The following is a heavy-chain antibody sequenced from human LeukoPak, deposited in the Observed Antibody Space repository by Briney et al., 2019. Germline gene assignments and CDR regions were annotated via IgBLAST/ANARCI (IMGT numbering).Heavy chain of an antibody. CDR1: GGTFSIYA. V-gene: IGHV1-69*04. CDR3: ARVDPPLYYYDSSGYHDAFDI. Sequence: SVKVSCKASGGTFSIYAISWVRQAPGQGLEWMGRIIPILGIANYAQKFQGRVTITADKSTSTAYMELSSLRSEDTAVYYCARVDPPLYYYDSSGYHDAFDIWGQGTMVTVSS. D-gene: IGHD3-22*01. J-gene: IGHJ3*02. CDR2: IIPILGIA.